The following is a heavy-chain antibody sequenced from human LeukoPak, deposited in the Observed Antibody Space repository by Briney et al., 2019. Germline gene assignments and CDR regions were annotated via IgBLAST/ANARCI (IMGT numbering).Heavy chain of an antibody. Sequence: ASVKVSCKTSGYTFTRYGVSWVRQAPGQGLEWVGWISGNNDNTNYAQRVQDRITMTTDTSTSTAYMELRSLRSDDTAVYYCARAPFCSSVSCYRTNNWLDPWGQGTLVTVSS. V-gene: IGHV1-18*01. D-gene: IGHD2-2*01. CDR2: ISGNNDNT. CDR1: GYTFTRYG. CDR3: ARAPFCSSVSCYRTNNWLDP. J-gene: IGHJ5*02.